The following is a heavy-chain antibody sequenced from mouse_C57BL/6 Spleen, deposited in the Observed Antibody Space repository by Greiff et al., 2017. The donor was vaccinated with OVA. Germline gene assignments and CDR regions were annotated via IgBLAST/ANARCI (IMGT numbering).Heavy chain of an antibody. Sequence: VQLQQSGTVLARPGASVKMSCKTSGYTFTSYWMHWVKQRPGQGLEWIGAIYPGTSDTSYNQKFKGKAKLTAVTSASTAYMELSSLTNEDSAVYYCTRDDYDGAWFAYWGQGTLVTVSA. J-gene: IGHJ3*01. CDR1: GYTFTSYW. CDR2: IYPGTSDT. D-gene: IGHD2-4*01. CDR3: TRDDYDGAWFAY. V-gene: IGHV1-5*01.